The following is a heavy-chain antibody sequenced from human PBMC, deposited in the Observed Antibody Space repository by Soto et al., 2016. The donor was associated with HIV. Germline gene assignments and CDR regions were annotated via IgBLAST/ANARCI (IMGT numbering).Heavy chain of an antibody. CDR3: ARDHVYMVRGLQDY. CDR1: GFTFSSYS. V-gene: IGHV3-21*01. Sequence: EVQLVESGGGLVKPGGPVRLSCAASGFTFSSYSMNWVRQAPGKGLEWVSSISSSSSYIYYADSVKGRFTISRDNAKNSLYLQMNSLRAEDTAVYYCARDHVYMVRGLQDYWGQGTLVTVSS. J-gene: IGHJ4*02. CDR2: ISSSSSYI. D-gene: IGHD3-10*01.